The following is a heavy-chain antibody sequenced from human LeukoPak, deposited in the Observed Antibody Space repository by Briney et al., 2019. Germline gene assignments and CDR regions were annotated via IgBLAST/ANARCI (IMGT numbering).Heavy chain of an antibody. CDR2: MNPNSGDT. CDR1: GYTFTSYD. J-gene: IGHJ6*03. D-gene: IGHD6-13*01. CDR3: ARASYSSRGYYYYYMDV. Sequence: GASVKVSCKASGYTFTSYDINWVPQATGQGLEWMGWMNPNSGDTVYAQKFQGRVTITRNTFISTAYMELSSLRSEDTAVYYCARASYSSRGYYYYYMDVWGKGTTVTVSS. V-gene: IGHV1-8*03.